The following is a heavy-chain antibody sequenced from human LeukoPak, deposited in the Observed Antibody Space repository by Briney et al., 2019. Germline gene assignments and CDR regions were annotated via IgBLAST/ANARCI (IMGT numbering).Heavy chain of an antibody. D-gene: IGHD2-2*01. CDR1: GFTFTTYA. Sequence: SGGSLRLSCAASGFTFTTYAMNWVRQAPGKGLEWVSFVSDSGDIAYYTDSVKGRFTISRDNSINTLWLQMSSLRAEDTALYYCAKAFYTLGYCSSTSCFSPDYWGQGTLVTVSS. J-gene: IGHJ4*02. CDR2: VSDSGDIA. V-gene: IGHV3-23*01. CDR3: AKAFYTLGYCSSTSCFSPDY.